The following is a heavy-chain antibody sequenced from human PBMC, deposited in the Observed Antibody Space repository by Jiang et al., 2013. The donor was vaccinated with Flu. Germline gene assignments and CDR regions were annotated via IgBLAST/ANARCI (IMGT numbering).Heavy chain of an antibody. Sequence: GYYWSWIRQXPGKGLEWIGYIYYSGSTYYNRPSRVELPYHVDTSKNQFSLKLSSVTAADTAVYYCARGQTITYYYGSGSFHDYWGQGTLVTVSS. CDR1: GYY. D-gene: IGHD3-10*01. J-gene: IGHJ4*02. CDR2: IYYSGST. CDR3: ARGQTITYYYGSGSFHDY. V-gene: IGHV4-31*02.